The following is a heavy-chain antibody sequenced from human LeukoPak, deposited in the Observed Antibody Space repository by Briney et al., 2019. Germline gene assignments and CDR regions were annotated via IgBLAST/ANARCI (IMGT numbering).Heavy chain of an antibody. CDR1: GFTFSSYS. D-gene: IGHD6-19*01. V-gene: IGHV3-21*01. CDR3: ARAVAGIGSAFDI. Sequence: GGSLRLSCAASGFTFSSYSMNWVRQAPGKGLEWVSSISSSSSYIYYADSVKGRFTISRDNAKNSLYLQMNSLRAEDTAVYYCARAVAGIGSAFDIWGQGTMVTVSS. J-gene: IGHJ3*02. CDR2: ISSSSSYI.